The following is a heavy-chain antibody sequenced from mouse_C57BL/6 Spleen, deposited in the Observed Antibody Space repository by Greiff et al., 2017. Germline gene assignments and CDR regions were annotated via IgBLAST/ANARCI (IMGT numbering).Heavy chain of an antibody. CDR1: GYTFTEYT. J-gene: IGHJ1*03. CDR3: AGQEELGYGCDDSWYFDV. CDR2: FYPGSGSI. D-gene: IGHD2-2*01. V-gene: IGHV1-62-2*01. Sequence: QVQLQQSGAELVKPGASVKLSCKASGYTFTEYTIHWVKQRSGQGLEWIGWFYPGSGSIKYNEKFKGKATLTADKSSSTVYLQLSRLTSEDSAVFFCAGQEELGYGCDDSWYFDVWGTGTTVTVSS.